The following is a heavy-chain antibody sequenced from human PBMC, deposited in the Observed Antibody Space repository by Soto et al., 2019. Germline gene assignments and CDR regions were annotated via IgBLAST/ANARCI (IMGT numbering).Heavy chain of an antibody. V-gene: IGHV3-15*07. Sequence: PGGSLRLSCAASGFTFSNAWMNWVRQAPGKGLEWVGRIKSKTDGGTTDYAAPVKGRFTISRDDSKNTLYLQMNSLKTEDTAVYYCTTRLIPDYYDSSGYWGQGTLVTVPQ. J-gene: IGHJ4*02. CDR3: TTRLIPDYYDSSGY. CDR2: IKSKTDGGTT. CDR1: GFTFSNAW. D-gene: IGHD3-22*01.